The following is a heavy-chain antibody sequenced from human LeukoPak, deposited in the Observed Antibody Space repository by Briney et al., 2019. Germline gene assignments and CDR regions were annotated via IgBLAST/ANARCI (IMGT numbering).Heavy chain of an antibody. CDR1: GGSITPYV. CDR3: ARADTQLPDR. CDR2: IYYSGST. Sequence: PSETLSLTCTVSGGSITPYVWNWIRQPPGKGLEWIGYIYYSGSTNYNPSLKSRVTISVDTSKNQVSLRLRSVTAADTAVYYCARADTQLPDRWGQGTLVIVSS. D-gene: IGHD5-18*01. V-gene: IGHV4-59*01. J-gene: IGHJ5*02.